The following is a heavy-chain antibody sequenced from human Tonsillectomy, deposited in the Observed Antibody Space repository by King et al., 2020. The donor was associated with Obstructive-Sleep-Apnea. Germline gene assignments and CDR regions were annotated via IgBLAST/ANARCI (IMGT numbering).Heavy chain of an antibody. CDR1: GFSLSNARMG. D-gene: IGHD2-2*01. Sequence: VTLKESGPVLVKPTETLTLTCTVSGFSLSNARMGVSWIRQPPGKALEGLAHIFLNDEKSYSTSLKSRLTNSKDTSKSQVVLTMTNMDSVDTATYYCARILTDIVVVPAGHYFDYWGQGTLVTVSS. CDR3: ARILTDIVVVPAGHYFDY. CDR2: IFLNDEK. J-gene: IGHJ4*02. V-gene: IGHV2-26*01.